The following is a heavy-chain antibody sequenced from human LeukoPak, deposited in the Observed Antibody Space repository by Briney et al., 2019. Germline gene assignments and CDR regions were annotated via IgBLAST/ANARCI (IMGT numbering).Heavy chain of an antibody. CDR3: ARRVAAAGTRFFDP. D-gene: IGHD6-13*01. V-gene: IGHV4-38-2*02. Sequence: SETLSLTCTVSGYSISSGYYWGWIRQPPGKGLEWIGTIYQSGSTYYNPSLKSRVIISVDTSKNQFSLRLSSVTAADTAVYYCARRVAAAGTRFFDPWGRGTLVTVSS. CDR2: IYQSGST. J-gene: IGHJ5*02. CDR1: GYSISSGYY.